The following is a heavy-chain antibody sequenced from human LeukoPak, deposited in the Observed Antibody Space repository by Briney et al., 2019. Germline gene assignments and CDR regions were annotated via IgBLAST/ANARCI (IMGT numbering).Heavy chain of an antibody. CDR2: ISYDGSNK. J-gene: IGHJ4*02. Sequence: GRSLRLSCAASGFTFSSYGMHWVRQAPGKGLEWVAVISYDGSNKYYADSVKGRFTISRDNSKNALYLQMNSLRAEDTAVYYCAKIAAAGTDYWGQGTLVTVSS. V-gene: IGHV3-30*18. D-gene: IGHD6-13*01. CDR3: AKIAAAGTDY. CDR1: GFTFSSYG.